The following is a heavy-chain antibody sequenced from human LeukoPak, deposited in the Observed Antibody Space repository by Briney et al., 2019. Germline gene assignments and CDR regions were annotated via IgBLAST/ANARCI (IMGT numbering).Heavy chain of an antibody. CDR1: GGTFSSYA. J-gene: IGHJ5*02. D-gene: IGHD2-15*01. CDR3: ARCGLYCSGGSCYWNWFDP. Sequence: GSSVKVSCKASGGTFSSYAISWVRQAPGQGLEWMGGIIPIIGTANYTQKFQGRVTITTDESTSTAYMELSSLRSEDTAVYYCARCGLYCSGGSCYWNWFDPRGQGTLVTVSS. CDR2: IIPIIGTA. V-gene: IGHV1-69*05.